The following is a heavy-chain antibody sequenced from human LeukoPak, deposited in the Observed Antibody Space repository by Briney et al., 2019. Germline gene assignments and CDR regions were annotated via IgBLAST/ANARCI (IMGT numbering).Heavy chain of an antibody. CDR2: IWYDGSNK. CDR3: ARGIAARPDFDY. D-gene: IGHD6-6*01. Sequence: GGSLRLSCAASGFTFSSYGMHWVRQAPGKGLEWVAVIWYDGSNKYYADSVKGRFTIPRDNSKNTLYLQMNSLRAEDTAVYYCARGIAARPDFDYWGQGTLVTVSS. CDR1: GFTFSSYG. V-gene: IGHV3-33*01. J-gene: IGHJ4*02.